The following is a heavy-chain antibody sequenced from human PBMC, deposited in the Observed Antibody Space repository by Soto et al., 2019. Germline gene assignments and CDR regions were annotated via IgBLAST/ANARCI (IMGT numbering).Heavy chain of an antibody. V-gene: IGHV3-30*03. CDR3: AREGHSRGYGAYLQH. CDR1: GFTFSSYG. Sequence: PGGSLRLSCAASGFTFSSYGMHWVRQAPGKGLERVAVISSDGSVKYYADSVKGRFTISRDNSKNTLYLQMNSLRTEDTAVYHCAREGHSRGYGAYLQHWGQGTLVTVSS. CDR2: ISSDGSVK. D-gene: IGHD6-25*01. J-gene: IGHJ1*01.